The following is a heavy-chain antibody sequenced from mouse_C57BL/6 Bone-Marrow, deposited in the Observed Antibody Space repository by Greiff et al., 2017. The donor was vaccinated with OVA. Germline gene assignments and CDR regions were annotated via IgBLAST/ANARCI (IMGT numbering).Heavy chain of an antibody. CDR3: TTEMLLRPSDY. J-gene: IGHJ2*01. CDR2: IDPENGDT. V-gene: IGHV14-4*01. D-gene: IGHD2-4*01. Sequence: VQLQQSGAELVRPGASVKLSCTASGFNIKDDYMHWVKQRPEQGLEWIGWIDPENGDTEYASKFQGKATITADTSSNTAYLQLSSLTSEDTAVYYCTTEMLLRPSDYWGQGTTLTVSS. CDR1: GFNIKDDY.